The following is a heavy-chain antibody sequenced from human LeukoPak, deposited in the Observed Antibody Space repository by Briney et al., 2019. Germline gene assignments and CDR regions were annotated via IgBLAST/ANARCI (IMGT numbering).Heavy chain of an antibody. J-gene: IGHJ4*02. CDR2: TNPSSGVS. D-gene: IGHD4-11*01. V-gene: IGHV1-2*02. CDR3: ARGRLQENFDY. CDR1: GYTFTAHY. Sequence: ASVKVSCKASGYTFTAHYIHWVRQAPGQGLEWLGWTNPSSGVSKYAQKFQDRVTMTRDSSITTVYMELTGLRSDDTAVFYCARGRLQENFDYWGQGTLVTVSS.